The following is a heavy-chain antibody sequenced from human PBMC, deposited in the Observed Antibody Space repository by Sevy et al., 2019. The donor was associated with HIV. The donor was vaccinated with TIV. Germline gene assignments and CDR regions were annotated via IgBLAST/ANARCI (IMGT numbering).Heavy chain of an antibody. D-gene: IGHD4-17*01. V-gene: IGHV3-21*01. CDR1: GFTFSSYS. CDR2: ISSSSSYM. J-gene: IGHJ5*02. Sequence: GGSLRLSCAASGFTFSSYSMNWVRQAPGKGLEWVSSISSSSSYMYYADSVKGRFTISRDNAKNSLYLQMNSLRAEDTAVYYCARAYPTVTTLFDPWGQGTLVTVSS. CDR3: ARAYPTVTTLFDP.